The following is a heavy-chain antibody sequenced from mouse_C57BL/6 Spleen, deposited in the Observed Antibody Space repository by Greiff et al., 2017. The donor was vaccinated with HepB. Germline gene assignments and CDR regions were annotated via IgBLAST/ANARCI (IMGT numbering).Heavy chain of an antibody. CDR1: GYAFTNYL. V-gene: IGHV1-54*01. Sequence: VQLQQSGAELVRPGTSVKVSCKASGYAFTNYLIEWVKQRPGQGLEWIGVINPGSGGTNYNEKFKGKATLTADKSSRTAYMQLSSLTSEDSAVYFCARRGSSHHYYAMDYWGQGTSVTVSS. CDR2: INPGSGGT. CDR3: ARRGSSHHYYAMDY. J-gene: IGHJ4*01. D-gene: IGHD1-1*01.